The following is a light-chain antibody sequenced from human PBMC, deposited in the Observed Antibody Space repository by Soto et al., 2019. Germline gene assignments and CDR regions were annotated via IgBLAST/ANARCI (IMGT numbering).Light chain of an antibody. CDR2: GAC. V-gene: IGKV3-15*01. J-gene: IGKJ4*02. Sequence: EIVMTQSPATLSASPGEGVTISCRASQNITANLAWYQQKPGQVPRLLIYGACGRATGTPARFSGSGSGTEFTLTISSLQPEDFEAYFCQQYTDWPRTFGLGTKVETK. CDR1: QNITAN. CDR3: QQYTDWPRT.